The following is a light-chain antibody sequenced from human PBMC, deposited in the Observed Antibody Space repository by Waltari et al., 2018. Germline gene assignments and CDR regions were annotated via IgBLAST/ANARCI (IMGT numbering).Light chain of an antibody. V-gene: IGKV1-39*01. CDR3: QQSYSIYT. J-gene: IGKJ2*01. CDR2: AAS. Sequence: DIQMTQSPSSLSASVGDRVPITCRASQSISSYLNWYQQKPGKAPKLLIYAASSLQSGVPSRFSGSGSGTDFTLTISSLQPEDFATYYCQQSYSIYTFGQGTKLEIK. CDR1: QSISSY.